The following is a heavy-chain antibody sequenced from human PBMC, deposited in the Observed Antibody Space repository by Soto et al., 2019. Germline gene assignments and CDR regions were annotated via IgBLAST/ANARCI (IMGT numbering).Heavy chain of an antibody. J-gene: IGHJ6*03. CDR2: IWYDGSNK. Sequence: GGSLRLSCAASGFTFSSYGMHWVRQAPGKGLEWVAVIWYDGSNKYYADSVKGRFTISRDNSKNTLYLQMNGLRAEDTAVYYCARRIAAAGRGVGYYYMDVWGKGTTVTVSS. D-gene: IGHD6-13*01. CDR3: ARRIAAAGRGVGYYYMDV. V-gene: IGHV3-33*01. CDR1: GFTFSSYG.